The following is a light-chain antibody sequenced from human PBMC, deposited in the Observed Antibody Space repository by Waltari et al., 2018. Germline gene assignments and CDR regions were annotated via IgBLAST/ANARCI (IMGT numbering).Light chain of an antibody. CDR3: QQYGISPGT. CDR1: QSVSSSY. J-gene: IGKJ2*01. CDR2: GAS. Sequence: EIVLTQSPGTLSLSPGERATLSCRASQSVSSSYLAWYQQKPGQAPSLLIYGASSRATGVPDRFRGSGSGTDFTLTISRLEPEDFAVYYCQQYGISPGTFGQGTKLEIK. V-gene: IGKV3-20*01.